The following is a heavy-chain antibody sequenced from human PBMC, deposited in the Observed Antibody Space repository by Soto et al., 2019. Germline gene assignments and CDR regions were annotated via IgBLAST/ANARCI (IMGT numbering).Heavy chain of an antibody. V-gene: IGHV3-30*19. Sequence: QVQLVESGGGVVQPGTSLRVSCVGSGFTFRSYVIHWVRQAPGKGLEWVALTSYDGSDKYYYDSVRGRFTISRDKSRNTVDLQMDSLRLEDTALYYCARWGTTGGLDVWGQGTLVSV. CDR3: ARWGTTGGLDV. CDR1: GFTFRSYV. J-gene: IGHJ1*01. CDR2: TSYDGSDK. D-gene: IGHD3-16*01.